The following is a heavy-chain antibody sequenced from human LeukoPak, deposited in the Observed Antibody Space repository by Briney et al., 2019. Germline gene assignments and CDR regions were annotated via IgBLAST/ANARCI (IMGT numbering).Heavy chain of an antibody. V-gene: IGHV3-48*01. CDR3: TRFYGSGSYYTE. J-gene: IGHJ4*02. D-gene: IGHD3-10*01. Sequence: PGGSLRLSCAASGFTFGSYRMNWVRQAPGKGLEWISYINSSRSDLYYADSVEGRFTISRGNAMNSLYLQMDSLRAEDTAVYYCTRFYGSGSYYTEWRQGTLVSVSS. CDR2: INSSRSDL. CDR1: GFTFGSYR.